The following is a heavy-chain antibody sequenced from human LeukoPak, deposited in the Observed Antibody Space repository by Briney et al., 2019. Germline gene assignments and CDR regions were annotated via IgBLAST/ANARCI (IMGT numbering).Heavy chain of an antibody. V-gene: IGHV4-30-4*08. CDR1: GGSISSSSYY. Sequence: ASETLSLTCTVSGGSISSSSYYWGWIRQPPGKGLEWIGYIYYSGSTYYNPSLKSRVTMSVDTSKNQFSLKLSSVTAADTAVYYCARGRYEMVRGTKAYYFDYWGQGTLVTVSS. J-gene: IGHJ4*02. D-gene: IGHD3-10*01. CDR3: ARGRYEMVRGTKAYYFDY. CDR2: IYYSGST.